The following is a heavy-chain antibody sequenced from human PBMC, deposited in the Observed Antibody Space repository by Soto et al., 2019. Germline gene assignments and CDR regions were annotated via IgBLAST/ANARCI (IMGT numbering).Heavy chain of an antibody. V-gene: IGHV3-23*01. J-gene: IGHJ4*02. CDR1: GFTFSDYA. D-gene: IGHD4-17*01. Sequence: EVQLLESGGGLVQPGGSLRLSCAASGFTFSDYAMTWVRQAPGKGLEWVSTISGDGGSSHYADSVKGRFTISRDNSKNTLYLQMNSLRAEDTAVYYCAKDGGFDYGGNSDYWGQGTLVTVSS. CDR2: ISGDGGSS. CDR3: AKDGGFDYGGNSDY.